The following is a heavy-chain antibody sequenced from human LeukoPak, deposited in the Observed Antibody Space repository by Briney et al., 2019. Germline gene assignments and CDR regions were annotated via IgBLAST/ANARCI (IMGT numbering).Heavy chain of an antibody. D-gene: IGHD3-22*01. CDR1: GYTFTSYG. Sequence: ASVKVSCKASGYTFTSYGISWVRQAPGQGLEWMGWISAYNGNTNYAQKLQGRVTMTTDTSTSTAYMELGSLRSDDTAVYYCAREPDGYYDSSGPLGYWGQGTLVTVSS. CDR3: AREPDGYYDSSGPLGY. CDR2: ISAYNGNT. V-gene: IGHV1-18*01. J-gene: IGHJ4*02.